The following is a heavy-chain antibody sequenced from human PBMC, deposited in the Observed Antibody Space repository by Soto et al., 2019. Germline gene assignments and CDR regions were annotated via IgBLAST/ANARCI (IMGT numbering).Heavy chain of an antibody. J-gene: IGHJ5*02. Sequence: SETLSLTCAVYGGSFSGYYWSWIRQPPGKGLEWIGEINHSGSTNYNPSLKSRVTISVDTSKIQFSLKLSSVTAADTAVYYCARARTGHDYIWGGPSDPWGQGTLVTVSS. D-gene: IGHD3-16*01. CDR2: INHSGST. CDR3: ARARTGHDYIWGGPSDP. CDR1: GGSFSGYY. V-gene: IGHV4-34*01.